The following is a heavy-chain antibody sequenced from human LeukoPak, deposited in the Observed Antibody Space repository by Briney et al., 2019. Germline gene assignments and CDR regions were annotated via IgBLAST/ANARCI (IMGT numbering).Heavy chain of an antibody. CDR1: GFTFSSYW. D-gene: IGHD7-27*01. J-gene: IGHJ4*02. CDR2: INQDGSEK. V-gene: IGHV3-7*02. CDR3: VRLTGAEFDY. Sequence: PGGSLRLSCAASGFTFSSYWMTWVRQAPGKGLEWVANINQDGSEKYYVDSVKGRFTISRDNAKNSLYLQMNSLRAEDTAVYYCVRLTGAEFDYWGQGTLVTVSS.